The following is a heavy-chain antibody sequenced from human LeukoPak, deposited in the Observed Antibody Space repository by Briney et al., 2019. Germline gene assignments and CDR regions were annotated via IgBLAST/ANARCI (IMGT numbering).Heavy chain of an antibody. CDR3: ARDSRDYDILTGYLSWFDP. CDR2: IYYSGST. CDR1: GGSISSSSYY. J-gene: IGHJ5*02. V-gene: IGHV4-39*07. Sequence: PSETLSLTCTVSGGSISSSSYYWGWIRQPPGKGLEWIGSIYYSGSTYYNPSLKSRVTISVDTSKNQFSLKLSSVTAADTAVYYCARDSRDYDILTGYLSWFDPWGQGTLVTVSS. D-gene: IGHD3-9*01.